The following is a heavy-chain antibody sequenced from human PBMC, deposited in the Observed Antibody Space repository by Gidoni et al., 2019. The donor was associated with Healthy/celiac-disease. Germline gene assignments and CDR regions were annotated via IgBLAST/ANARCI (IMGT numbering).Heavy chain of an antibody. CDR1: GFTFSSYG. Sequence: QVQLVESGGGVVQPGRSLRLSCAASGFTFSSYGMHWVRQAPGKVLELVVVISYDGSNKYYADSVKGRFTISIDNSKNTLYLQMNSLRAEDTAVYYCAKEGYSSSWNDYWGQGTLVTVPS. D-gene: IGHD6-13*01. V-gene: IGHV3-30*18. CDR2: ISYDGSNK. J-gene: IGHJ4*02. CDR3: AKEGYSSSWNDY.